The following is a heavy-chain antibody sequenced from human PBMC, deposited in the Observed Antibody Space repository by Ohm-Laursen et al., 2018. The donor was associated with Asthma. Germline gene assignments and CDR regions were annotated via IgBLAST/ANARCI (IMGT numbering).Heavy chain of an antibody. CDR2: IGGGGGNT. V-gene: IGHV3-23*01. Sequence: GSLRLSCTASGFSFISFGMSWVRQAPGKGLEWVSSIGGGGGNTYYADSVKGRFTISRDNSKNTLYLQMNSLRAEDTAVYYCAKDRDYYDSSGYLYWGQGTLVTVSS. J-gene: IGHJ4*02. CDR1: GFSFISFG. CDR3: AKDRDYYDSSGYLY. D-gene: IGHD3-22*01.